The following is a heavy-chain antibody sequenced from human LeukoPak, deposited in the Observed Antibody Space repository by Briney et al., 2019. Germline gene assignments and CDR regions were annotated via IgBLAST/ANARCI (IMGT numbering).Heavy chain of an antibody. Sequence: ASVKVSCKTSGFVFIGFYMHWVRQAPGQGLEWMGCINPHNGTTNFAQNIQGRVTMTRDTSIATLYMELSRLTPDDTAVYYCVREASDCGGGACHSEGMDHWGQGTLVTVFS. CDR2: INPHNGTT. V-gene: IGHV1-2*02. D-gene: IGHD2-15*01. CDR1: GFVFIGFY. J-gene: IGHJ4*02. CDR3: VREASDCGGGACHSEGMDH.